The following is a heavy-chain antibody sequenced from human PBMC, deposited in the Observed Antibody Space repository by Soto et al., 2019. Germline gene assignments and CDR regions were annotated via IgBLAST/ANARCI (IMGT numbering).Heavy chain of an antibody. V-gene: IGHV4-30-2*01. CDR3: ARDNGHSYGYTLDH. CDR2: IYHSGST. CDR1: GGSISSGGYS. D-gene: IGHD5-18*01. Sequence: NPSETLSLTCAVSGGSISSGGYSWNWIRQPLGKGLEWIGYIYHSGSTNYNPSLKSRVTISVDTSKNQFSLKLSSVTAADTAVYYCARDNGHSYGYTLDHWGQGTLDSVSS. J-gene: IGHJ4*02.